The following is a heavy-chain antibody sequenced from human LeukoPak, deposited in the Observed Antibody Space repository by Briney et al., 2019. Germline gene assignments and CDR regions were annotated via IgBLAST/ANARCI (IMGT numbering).Heavy chain of an antibody. J-gene: IGHJ1*01. V-gene: IGHV3-23*01. CDR2: ISGRGGST. Sequence: GGSLRLSCAASGFTFSSYAMSWVRQAPGKGLEWVSAISGRGGSTYYADSVKGRFTISRDNSKNTLYLQMNSLRAEDTAVYYCAKGCSGGSCYLSAEYFQHWGQGTLVTVSS. CDR3: AKGCSGGSCYLSAEYFQH. D-gene: IGHD2-15*01. CDR1: GFTFSSYA.